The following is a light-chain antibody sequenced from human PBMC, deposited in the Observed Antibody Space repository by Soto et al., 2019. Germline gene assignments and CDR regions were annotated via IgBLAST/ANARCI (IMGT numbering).Light chain of an antibody. CDR1: QSVRSSQSVSSY. Sequence: EIVLTQSPGTLSLSPGERATLSCRSSQSVRSSQSVSSYLAWYQQKPGQAPRLLIYGASNRATGIPDRFSGSGSGTDFTLTISRLEPEDFAVYYCQQYGTSPLTFGHGTKVGVK. V-gene: IGKV3-20*01. CDR2: GAS. J-gene: IGKJ3*01. CDR3: QQYGTSPLT.